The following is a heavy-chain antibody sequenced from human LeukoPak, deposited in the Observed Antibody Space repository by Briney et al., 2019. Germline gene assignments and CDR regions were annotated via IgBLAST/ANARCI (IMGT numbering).Heavy chain of an antibody. V-gene: IGHV4-59*08. J-gene: IGHJ4*02. CDR1: GGSMSGSY. Sequence: SETLSLTCTVSGGSMSGSYGSWIRQPPGKGLEWIGNVYYSGSTDYNPSLKSRVTISIDTSKNQFSLKLTSVTAADTAVYYCARHMRSFGESPADYWGQGILVTVSS. D-gene: IGHD3-10*01. CDR2: VYYSGST. CDR3: ARHMRSFGESPADY.